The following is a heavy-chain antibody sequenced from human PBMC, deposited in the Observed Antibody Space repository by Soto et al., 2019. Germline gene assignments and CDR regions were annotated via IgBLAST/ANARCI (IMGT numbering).Heavy chain of an antibody. J-gene: IGHJ6*02. CDR1: GFTFSSYA. CDR3: AQIPIEDSSGGTLNYYYYYGMDV. V-gene: IGHV3-30-3*01. D-gene: IGHD6-19*01. CDR2: ISYDGSNK. Sequence: GGSLRLSCAASGFTFSSYAMHWVRQAPGKGLEWVAVISYDGSNKYYADSVKGRFTISRDNSKNTLYLQMNSLRAEDTAVYYCAQIPIEDSSGGTLNYYYYYGMDVWGQGTTVTVSS.